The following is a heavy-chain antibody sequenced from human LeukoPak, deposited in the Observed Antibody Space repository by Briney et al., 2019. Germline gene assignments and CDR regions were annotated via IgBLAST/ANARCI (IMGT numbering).Heavy chain of an antibody. J-gene: IGHJ4*02. CDR2: MNPNSGNT. Sequence: ASVKVSCKASGYTFTSYDINWVRQATGQGLEWMGWMNPNSGNTGYAQKFQGRATITRNTSISTAYMELSSLRSEDTAVYYCARVRPPTTENPFDYWGQGTLVTVSS. D-gene: IGHD4-11*01. CDR1: GYTFTSYD. V-gene: IGHV1-8*03. CDR3: ARVRPPTTENPFDY.